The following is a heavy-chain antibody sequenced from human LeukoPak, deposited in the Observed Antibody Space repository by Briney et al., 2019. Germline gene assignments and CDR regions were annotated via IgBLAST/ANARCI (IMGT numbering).Heavy chain of an antibody. V-gene: IGHV3-30*02. CDR2: IRFDGINK. D-gene: IGHD5-12*01. CDR3: AKDRYSGYDYDY. CDR1: GFTFSSYG. J-gene: IGHJ4*02. Sequence: GGSLRLSCAASGFTFSSYGVHWVRQAPGKGLEWVAFIRFDGINKDYADSVKGRLTISRDNSKNTLYLQMNSLRAEDTAVYYCAKDRYSGYDYDYWGQGTLVTVSS.